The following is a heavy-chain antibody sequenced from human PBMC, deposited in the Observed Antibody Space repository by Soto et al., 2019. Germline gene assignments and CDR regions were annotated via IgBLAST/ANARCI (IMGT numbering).Heavy chain of an antibody. CDR3: AHRKNPPENGINGCYCDY. J-gene: IGHJ4*02. CDR1: GFSLSTSGVG. D-gene: IGHD2-8*01. CDR2: IYWDNNK. Sequence: QITLKESGTTLVKPTQTLTLTCTFSGFSLSTSGVGVGWIRQTPGKALEGLALIYWDNNKRYSPSLKSRLTITKDTSKHRVVLTMTYTVSVDTATYYCAHRKNPPENGINGCYCDYWGRGTLVTVSS. V-gene: IGHV2-5*02.